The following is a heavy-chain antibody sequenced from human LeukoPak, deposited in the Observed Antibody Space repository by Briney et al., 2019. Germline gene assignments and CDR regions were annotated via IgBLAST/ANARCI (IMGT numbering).Heavy chain of an antibody. J-gene: IGHJ3*02. CDR3: AIPPVVVPAGWSLPDAFDI. D-gene: IGHD2-2*01. V-gene: IGHV1-69*13. CDR1: GGTFSSYA. CDR2: IIPIFGTA. Sequence: SVKVSCKASGGTFSSYAISWVRQAPGQGPEWMGGIIPIFGTANYAQKFQGRVTITADESTSTAYMELSSLRSEDTAVYYCAIPPVVVPAGWSLPDAFDIWGQGTMVTVSS.